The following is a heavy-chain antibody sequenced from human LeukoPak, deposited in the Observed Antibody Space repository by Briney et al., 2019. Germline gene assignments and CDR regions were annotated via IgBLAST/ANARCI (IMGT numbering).Heavy chain of an antibody. D-gene: IGHD2-2*01. V-gene: IGHV1-18*01. CDR2: ISAYNGNT. CDR1: GYTFTSYG. J-gene: IGHJ4*02. CDR3: ATLPLYCSSTSCPTDY. Sequence: ASVKVSCKASGYTFTSYGISWVRQAPGQGLEWMGWISAYNGNTNYAQKFQGRVTMTEDTSTDTAYMELSSLRSEDTAVYYCATLPLYCSSTSCPTDYWGQGTLVTVSS.